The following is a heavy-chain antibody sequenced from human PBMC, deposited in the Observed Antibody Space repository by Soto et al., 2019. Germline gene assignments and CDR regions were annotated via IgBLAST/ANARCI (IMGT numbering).Heavy chain of an antibody. CDR1: GYTFTSYG. Sequence: ASVKVSCKASGYTFTSYGISWVRQAPGQGLEWMGWIGAYNGNTNYAQKLQGRVTMTTDTSTSTAYMELRSLRSDDTAVYYCARDREYYYGSGSYFRFDYWGQGTLVTVSS. D-gene: IGHD3-10*01. J-gene: IGHJ4*02. CDR2: IGAYNGNT. V-gene: IGHV1-18*01. CDR3: ARDREYYYGSGSYFRFDY.